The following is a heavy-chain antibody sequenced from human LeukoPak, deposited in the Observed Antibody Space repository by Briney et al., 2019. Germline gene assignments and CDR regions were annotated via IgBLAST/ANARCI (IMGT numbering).Heavy chain of an antibody. J-gene: IGHJ4*02. CDR2: IIPIFGTA. V-gene: IGHV1-69*13. CDR1: GGTFSSYA. Sequence: ASVKVSCKASGGTFSSYAISWVRQAPGQGLEWMGGIIPIFGTANYAQKFQGRVTITADESTSTAYMELSSLRSEDTAVYYCARGGIAAAGTQYDYWGQGTLVTVSS. CDR3: ARGGIAAAGTQYDY. D-gene: IGHD6-13*01.